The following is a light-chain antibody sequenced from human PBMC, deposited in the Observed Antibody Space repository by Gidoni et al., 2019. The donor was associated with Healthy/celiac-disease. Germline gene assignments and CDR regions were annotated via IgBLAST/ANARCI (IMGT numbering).Light chain of an antibody. CDR2: DAS. J-gene: IGKJ4*01. CDR3: QQRSNWPPVT. Sequence: EIVFTQSPATLSLSPGERATLSCRASQSVSSYLAWYQQKPGQAPRLLIYDASNRATGIPARFSGSGSRTDFTLTISSLEPEDFAVYYCQQRSNWPPVTFGGGTKVEIK. CDR1: QSVSSY. V-gene: IGKV3-11*01.